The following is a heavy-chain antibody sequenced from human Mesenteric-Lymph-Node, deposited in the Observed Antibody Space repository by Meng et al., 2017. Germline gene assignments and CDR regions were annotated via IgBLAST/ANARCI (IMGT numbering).Heavy chain of an antibody. CDR2: IHDSGST. D-gene: IGHD3-10*01. J-gene: IGHJ5*02. CDR3: ARASYGSGSPLGESWFDP. CDR1: GGSLSRWGYY. V-gene: IGHV4-31*03. Sequence: LQRQGSGPGLGKPAQTLSLTCPVSGGSLSRWGYYWSWIRQHPGKGLEWIGYIHDSGSTYYNPSLKSRVTISADTSKNQFSLKLSSVTAADTAVYYCARASYGSGSPLGESWFDPWGQGTLVTVSS.